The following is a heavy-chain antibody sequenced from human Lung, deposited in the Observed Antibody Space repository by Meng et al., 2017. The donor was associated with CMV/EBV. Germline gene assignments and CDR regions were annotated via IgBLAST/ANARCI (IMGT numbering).Heavy chain of an antibody. CDR1: GFTFSTFA. V-gene: IGHV3-30*04. Sequence: GGSXRLXCAASGFTFSTFAMSWVRQAPGKGLEWVAVISYDGDKKFYTDSVKGRFTISRDNSKNTLILQMNSLRTEDTAVYYCARVYYDSTNYYFSCVYWGRGTLVTVSS. CDR3: ARVYYDSTNYYFSCVY. D-gene: IGHD3-22*01. CDR2: ISYDGDKK. J-gene: IGHJ4*02.